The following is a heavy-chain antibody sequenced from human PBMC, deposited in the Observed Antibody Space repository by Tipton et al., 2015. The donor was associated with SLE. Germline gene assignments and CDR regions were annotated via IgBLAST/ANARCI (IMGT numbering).Heavy chain of an antibody. V-gene: IGHV4-59*08. CDR1: GGSISSYY. J-gene: IGHJ4*02. CDR2: IYYSGST. Sequence: TLSLTCTVSGGSISSYYWSWIRQPPGKGLEWIGYIYYSGSTNYNPPLKSRVTISVDTSKNQFSLKLSSVTAADTAVYYCARLVGAYDILTGYYQRYFDYWGQGTLVTVSS. D-gene: IGHD3-9*01. CDR3: ARLVGAYDILTGYYQRYFDY.